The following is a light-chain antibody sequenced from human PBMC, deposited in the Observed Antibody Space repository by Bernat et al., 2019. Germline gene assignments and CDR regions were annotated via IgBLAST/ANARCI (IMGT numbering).Light chain of an antibody. Sequence: DIVMTQTPLSLSVTPGQPDSISCKSSQSLLHSDANTSLCLYLQRPGQPPQLLVYDVSNRFSRVPDRFSVSGSGTDFRLKISRVKAEDVGDYYCMQGEQLPITFGQGTRLEIK. CDR1: QSLLHSDANTS. J-gene: IGKJ5*01. CDR3: MQGEQLPIT. CDR2: DVS. V-gene: IGKV2D-29*01.